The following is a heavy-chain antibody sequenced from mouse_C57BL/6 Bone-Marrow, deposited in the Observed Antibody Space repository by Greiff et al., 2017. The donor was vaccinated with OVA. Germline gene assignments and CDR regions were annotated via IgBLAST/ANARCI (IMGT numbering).Heavy chain of an antibody. J-gene: IGHJ3*01. CDR3: ARWRVSTMVTTRAWFAY. D-gene: IGHD2-2*01. CDR1: GYTFTSYW. Sequence: QVQLQQPGAELVKPGASVKLSCKASGYTFTSYWMHWVKQRPGRGLEWIGRIDPNSGGTKYNEKFKSKATLTVDKPSSTAYMQLRGLTSEDSAVYYCARWRVSTMVTTRAWFAYWGQGTLVTVSA. CDR2: IDPNSGGT. V-gene: IGHV1-72*01.